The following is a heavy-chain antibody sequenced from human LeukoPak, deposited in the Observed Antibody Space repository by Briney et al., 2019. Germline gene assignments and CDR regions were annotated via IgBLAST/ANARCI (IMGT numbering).Heavy chain of an antibody. Sequence: APVKVSCKASGYTFTSYYMHWVRQAPGQGLEWMGIINPSGGSTSYAQKFQGRVTMTRDTSTSTVYMELSSLRSEDTAVYYCAKRARGSSWYGDYYYYYMDVWGKGTTVTVSS. J-gene: IGHJ6*03. CDR1: GYTFTSYY. CDR2: INPSGGST. D-gene: IGHD6-13*01. V-gene: IGHV1-46*01. CDR3: AKRARGSSWYGDYYYYYMDV.